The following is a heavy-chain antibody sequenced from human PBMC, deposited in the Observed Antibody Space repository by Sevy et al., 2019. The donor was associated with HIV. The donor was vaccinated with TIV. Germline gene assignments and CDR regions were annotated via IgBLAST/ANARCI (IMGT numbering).Heavy chain of an antibody. CDR1: GFTFSSFW. Sequence: QLGVSLRLSCAASGFTFSSFWMTWVRQAPGKGLEWVANINQDGSEIHYVDSVKGRFSISRDNAKNSLNLQMNSLRAEDTAVYYCARALYAYSSYWGQGTLVTVSS. CDR3: ARALYAYSSY. CDR2: INQDGSEI. V-gene: IGHV3-7*01. J-gene: IGHJ4*02. D-gene: IGHD4-4*01.